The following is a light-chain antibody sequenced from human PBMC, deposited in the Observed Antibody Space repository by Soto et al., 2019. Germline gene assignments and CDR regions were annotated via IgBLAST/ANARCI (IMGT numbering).Light chain of an antibody. J-gene: IGKJ4*01. CDR2: RAF. CDR3: QQYNNWPLT. CDR1: LSVSSD. V-gene: IGKV3-15*01. Sequence: EVVLTQSPATLSLSPGERATLSCRASLSVSSDLAWYRQKPGQAPRLLIFRAFTRATGIPARFSGSGFGTDFTITISSLQSEDFAVYYCQQYNNWPLTFGGGTKVEIK.